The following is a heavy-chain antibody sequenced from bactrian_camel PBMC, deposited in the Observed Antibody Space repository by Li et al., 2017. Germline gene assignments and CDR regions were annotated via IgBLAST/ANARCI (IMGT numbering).Heavy chain of an antibody. J-gene: IGHJ4*01. Sequence: QLVESGGGLVQPGGSLRVSCAASGFTFSDYAMYWVRQAPGAGLEWVSTINPAGITTYYADSVKGRFTISRDNAKNTVYLQLNSLKTEDTAMYYCANAYYSGGYPIPYNYWGQGTQVTVS. D-gene: IGHD2*01. CDR1: GFTFSDYA. CDR3: ANAYYSGGYPIPYNY. CDR2: INPAGITT. V-gene: IGHV3S1*01.